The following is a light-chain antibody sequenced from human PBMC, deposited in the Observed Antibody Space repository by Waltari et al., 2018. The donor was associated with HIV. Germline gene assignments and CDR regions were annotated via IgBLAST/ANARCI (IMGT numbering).Light chain of an antibody. CDR1: SRDFGYYTS. J-gene: IGLJ3*02. CDR2: EVS. Sequence: QSALTQPASVSRSPGQAITNSCTGTSRDFGYYTSVSWYQPPPGNAPNVKIYEVSNRPSGVSDRFSGSKSCNTASLTISGLQAEDEADYFCTSYISSSSPVFGGGTKLTVL. CDR3: TSYISSSSPV. V-gene: IGLV2-14*01.